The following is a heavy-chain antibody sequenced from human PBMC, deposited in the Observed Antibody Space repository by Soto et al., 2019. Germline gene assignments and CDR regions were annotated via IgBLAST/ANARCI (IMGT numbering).Heavy chain of an antibody. D-gene: IGHD3-9*01. CDR2: IYPGDSDT. J-gene: IGHJ6*02. V-gene: IGHV5-51*01. Sequence: PGESLKISCKGSGYSFTSYWIGWVRQMPGKGLEWMGIIYPGDSDTRYSPSFQGQVTISADKSISTAYLQWSSLKASDTAMYYCARHGLYYDILTGPYYGMDVWGQGTTVTVS. CDR1: GYSFTSYW. CDR3: ARHGLYYDILTGPYYGMDV.